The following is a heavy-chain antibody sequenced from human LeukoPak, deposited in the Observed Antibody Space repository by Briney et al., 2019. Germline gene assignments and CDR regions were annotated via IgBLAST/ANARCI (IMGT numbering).Heavy chain of an antibody. CDR1: GGSFSGYY. V-gene: IGHV4-34*01. D-gene: IGHD2-2*01. CDR2: INHSGST. Sequence: PSETLSLTCAVYGGSFSGYYWSWIRQPPGKGLEWIGEINHSGSTNYNPSLKSRVTISVDTSKNQFSLKLSSVTAAHTAVYYCAXAVPAATGFDYWGQGTLVTVSS. J-gene: IGHJ4*02. CDR3: AXAVPAATGFDY.